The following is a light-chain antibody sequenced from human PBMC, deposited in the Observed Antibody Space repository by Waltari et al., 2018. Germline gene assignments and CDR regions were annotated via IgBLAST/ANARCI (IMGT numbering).Light chain of an antibody. CDR3: QQYDNLLRGIT. Sequence: DIQMTQSPSSLSASVGDRVTITCQASQDISNYLNWYQQKPGKATKLLTYDTSNLETGVPSRFSGSGSGPDFTFTISSLQPEDIATYYCQQYDNLLRGITFGQGTRLEIK. V-gene: IGKV1-33*01. CDR2: DTS. CDR1: QDISNY. J-gene: IGKJ5*01.